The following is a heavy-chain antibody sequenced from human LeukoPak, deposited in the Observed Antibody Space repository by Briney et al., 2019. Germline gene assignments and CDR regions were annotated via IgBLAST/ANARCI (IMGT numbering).Heavy chain of an antibody. Sequence: GRSLRLSCAASGFTFSNYGMHWVRQAPGKGLEWVAVIWSDGSNQYYADSVKGRFSISRDNSKNTLYLQMNSLRVEDTAIYYCAREIKIQGFRAFDYWDQGTPVTVSS. CDR2: IWSDGSNQ. J-gene: IGHJ4*02. V-gene: IGHV3-33*01. CDR1: GFTFSNYG. D-gene: IGHD3-10*01. CDR3: AREIKIQGFRAFDY.